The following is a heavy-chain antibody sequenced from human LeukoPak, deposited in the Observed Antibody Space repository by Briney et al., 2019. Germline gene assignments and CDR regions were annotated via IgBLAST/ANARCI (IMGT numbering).Heavy chain of an antibody. J-gene: IGHJ6*03. V-gene: IGHV4-39*07. Sequence: SETLSLTCSVSGGSISSSSYFWGWIRQPPGKGLEWIASVHHSGSTYYNPSLKSRLTISVDTSKNQFSLKLSSVTAADTAVYYCARGGGVGYYYYYMDVWGKGTTVTVSS. D-gene: IGHD3-10*01. CDR1: GGSISSSSYF. CDR3: ARGGGVGYYYYYMDV. CDR2: VHHSGST.